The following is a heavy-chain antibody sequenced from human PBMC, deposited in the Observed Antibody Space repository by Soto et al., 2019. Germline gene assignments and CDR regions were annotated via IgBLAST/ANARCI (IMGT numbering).Heavy chain of an antibody. J-gene: IGHJ6*02. CDR2: ISYDGSNK. CDR3: AKDPGYGSGTYYYYGTDV. Sequence: QVQLVESGGGVVQPGRSLRLSCAASGFTFSSYGMHWVRQAPGKGLEWVAVISYDGSNKYYADSVKGRFTISRDNSKNTLYLQMNSLRAEDTAVYYCAKDPGYGSGTYYYYGTDVWGQGTTVTVSS. V-gene: IGHV3-30*18. D-gene: IGHD3-10*01. CDR1: GFTFSSYG.